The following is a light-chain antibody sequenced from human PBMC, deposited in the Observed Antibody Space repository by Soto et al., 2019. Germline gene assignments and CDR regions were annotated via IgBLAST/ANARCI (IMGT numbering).Light chain of an antibody. CDR1: SSDVGGYNY. V-gene: IGLV2-14*01. J-gene: IGLJ3*02. CDR2: EVT. CDR3: QSYDSSLSGWV. Sequence: QAVSVSGSPGQSITISCTGTSSDVGGYNYVSWYQQHPGKAPKLMIYEVTKRPSGVSNRFSGSKSGNTASLTISGLQAEDESDYYCQSYDSSLSGWVFGGGTKLTVL.